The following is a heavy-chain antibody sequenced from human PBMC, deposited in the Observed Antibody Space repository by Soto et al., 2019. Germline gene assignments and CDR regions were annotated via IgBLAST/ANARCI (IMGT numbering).Heavy chain of an antibody. J-gene: IGHJ6*02. CDR3: ERGDYYYGMDV. CDR1: GFSVSSNY. Sequence: EVQLVETGGGLIQPGGSLRLSCAASGFSVSSNYMSWVRQAPGKGLAWVSVIYSGGSTYYADSVKGRFTISRDNSKNTLYLQMNSLRAEDTAVYYCERGDYYYGMDVWGQGTTVTVSS. V-gene: IGHV3-53*02. CDR2: IYSGGST.